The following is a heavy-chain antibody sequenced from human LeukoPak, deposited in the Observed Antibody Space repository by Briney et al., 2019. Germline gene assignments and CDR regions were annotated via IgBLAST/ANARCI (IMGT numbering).Heavy chain of an antibody. CDR2: IFYTGST. V-gene: IGHV4-61*01. Sequence: SETLSLTCTVSGGXVSSGSYYWSWIRQPPGKGLEWIGYIFYTGSTNYNPSLKSRVTISVDTSKNQFSLKLNSVTAADTAVYYCARDYYESSGYYVSNYWGQGTLVTVSS. J-gene: IGHJ4*02. CDR3: ARDYYESSGYYVSNY. CDR1: GGXVSSGSYY. D-gene: IGHD3-22*01.